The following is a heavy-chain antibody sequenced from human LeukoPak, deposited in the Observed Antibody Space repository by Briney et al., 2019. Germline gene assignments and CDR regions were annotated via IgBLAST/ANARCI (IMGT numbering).Heavy chain of an antibody. CDR2: ISTSGSTM. CDR3: ARDWSYYFDY. D-gene: IGHD1-26*01. Sequence: GSLRLSCAASGITFSSYEMNWVRQAPGKGLEWISYISTSGSTMYHADSVKGRFTISRDNAKNALYLQLNSLRAEDTAVYYCARDWSYYFDYWGQGTLVTVSS. CDR1: GITFSSYE. J-gene: IGHJ4*02. V-gene: IGHV3-48*03.